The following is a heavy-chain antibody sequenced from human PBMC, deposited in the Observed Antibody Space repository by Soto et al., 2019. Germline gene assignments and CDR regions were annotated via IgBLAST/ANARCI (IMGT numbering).Heavy chain of an antibody. CDR1: GFTFSNAW. D-gene: IGHD3-9*01. CDR3: TTFRLRYFDWLLGTDLAEGAFDI. CDR2: IKSKTDGGTT. V-gene: IGHV3-15*07. J-gene: IGHJ3*02. Sequence: WGSLRLSCAASGFTFSNAWMNWVRQAPGKGLEWVGRIKSKTDGGTTDYAAPVKGRFTISRDDSKNTLYLQMNSLKTEDTAVYYCTTFRLRYFDWLLGTDLAEGAFDIWGQGTMVTVSS.